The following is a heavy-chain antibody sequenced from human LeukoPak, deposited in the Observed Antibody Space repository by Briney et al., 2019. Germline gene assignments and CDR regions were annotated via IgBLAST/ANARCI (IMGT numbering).Heavy chain of an antibody. V-gene: IGHV3-23*01. CDR3: AKGDVLPSYPTFDY. J-gene: IGHJ4*02. D-gene: IGHD3-9*01. CDR1: RFTFSSYA. Sequence: PGGSLRLSCAASRFTFSSYALSWVRQAPGKGLEWVSVISASGGTTYYADSVKGRFTISRDTSKDTVYLQMHSLRAEDTAVYYCAKGDVLPSYPTFDYWGQGTLVTVSS. CDR2: ISASGGTT.